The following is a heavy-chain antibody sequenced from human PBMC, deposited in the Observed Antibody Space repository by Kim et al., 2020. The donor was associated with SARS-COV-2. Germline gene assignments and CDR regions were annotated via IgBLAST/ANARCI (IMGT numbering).Heavy chain of an antibody. CDR1: GFTFSDYY. V-gene: IGHV3-11*06. CDR3: AREMGSGHLDY. Sequence: GGSLRLSCAASGFTFSDYYMSWIRQAPGKGLEWVSYISSSSSYTNYADSVKGRFTISRDNAKNSLYLQMNSLRAEDTAVYYCAREMGSGHLDYWGQGTLVTVSS. D-gene: IGHD2-15*01. CDR2: ISSSSSYT. J-gene: IGHJ4*02.